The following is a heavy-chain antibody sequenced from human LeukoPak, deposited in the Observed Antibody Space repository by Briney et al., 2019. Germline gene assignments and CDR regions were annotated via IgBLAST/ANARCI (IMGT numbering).Heavy chain of an antibody. CDR2: ISGSGGST. CDR1: GFTLSSYA. D-gene: IGHD2-2*01. V-gene: IGHV3-23*01. CDR3: ANLVVPAADFDY. Sequence: GGSLRLSCAASGFTLSSYAMSWVRQAPGKGLEWVSAISGSGGSTYYADSVKGRFTISRDNSKNTLYLQMNSLRAEDTAVYYCANLVVPAADFDYWGQGTLVTVSS. J-gene: IGHJ4*02.